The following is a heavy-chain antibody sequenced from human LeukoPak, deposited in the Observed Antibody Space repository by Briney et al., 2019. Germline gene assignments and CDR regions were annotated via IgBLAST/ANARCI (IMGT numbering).Heavy chain of an antibody. CDR2: IYYSGST. CDR3: ASGPLTPEFYYYYGMDV. V-gene: IGHV4-59*01. D-gene: IGHD3-10*01. CDR1: GGSISSYY. J-gene: IGHJ6*02. Sequence: SETLSLTCTVSGGSISSYYWSWIRQPPGKGLEWIGYIYYSGSTNYNPSLKSRVTISVDTSKNQFSLKLSSVTAADTAVYYCASGPLTPEFYYYYGMDVWGQGTTVPVSS.